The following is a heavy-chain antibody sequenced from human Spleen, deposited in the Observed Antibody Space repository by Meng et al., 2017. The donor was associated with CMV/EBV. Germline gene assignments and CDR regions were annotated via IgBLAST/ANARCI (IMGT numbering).Heavy chain of an antibody. CDR2: ISWDGGST. V-gene: IGHV3-43D*03. J-gene: IGHJ4*02. D-gene: IGHD6-13*01. Sequence: GESLKISCAASGFTFDDYAMHWVRQAPGKGLEWVSLISWDGGSTYYADSVKGRFTISRDNARNTVYLQMNSLTAEDTAVYYCATELAAGYWGQGALVTVSS. CDR3: ATELAAGY. CDR1: GFTFDDYA.